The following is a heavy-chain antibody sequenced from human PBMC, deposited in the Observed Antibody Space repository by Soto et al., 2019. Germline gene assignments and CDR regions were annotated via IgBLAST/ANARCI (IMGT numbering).Heavy chain of an antibody. CDR2: IWSAGLT. D-gene: IGHD2-15*01. J-gene: IGHJ5*02. CDR1: GLAFSNYA. Sequence: PGGSLRLSCAASGLAFSNYAFHWVRQAPGKGLEWVSIIWSAGLTYYADSVRGRFTISRDISKNILFLQMNNLRAEDSAIYYCARELPPDLWGQGTLVTVSS. CDR3: ARELPPDL. V-gene: IGHV3-53*01.